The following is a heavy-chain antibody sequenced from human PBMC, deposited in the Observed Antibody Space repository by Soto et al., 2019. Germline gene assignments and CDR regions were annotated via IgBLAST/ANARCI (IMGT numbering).Heavy chain of an antibody. V-gene: IGHV4-59*08. CDR2: IYYSGST. D-gene: IGHD3-16*02. CDR1: GGSISSYY. Sequence: SETLSLTCTVSGGSISSYYWSWIRQPPGKGLEWIGYIYYSGSTNYNPSLKSRVTISVDTSKNQFSLKLSSVTAADTAVYYCARHPRIMITFGGVIVGTPYYFDYWGQGTLVTVSS. CDR3: ARHPRIMITFGGVIVGTPYYFDY. J-gene: IGHJ4*02.